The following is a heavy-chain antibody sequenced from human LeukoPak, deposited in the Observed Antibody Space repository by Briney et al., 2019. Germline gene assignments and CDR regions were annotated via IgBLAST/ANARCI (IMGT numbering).Heavy chain of an antibody. J-gene: IGHJ3*02. V-gene: IGHV5-51*01. CDR2: IYPGDSDT. CDR3: ARPAYYDILTGPIWAFDI. CDR1: GYSFTSYW. D-gene: IGHD3-9*01. Sequence: GESLKISCKGSGYSFTSYWIGWVRQMPGKGLEWMGIIYPGDSDTRYSPSFQGQVTISADKSTSTAYLQWSSLKASDTAMYYCARPAYYDILTGPIWAFDIWGQGTMVTVSS.